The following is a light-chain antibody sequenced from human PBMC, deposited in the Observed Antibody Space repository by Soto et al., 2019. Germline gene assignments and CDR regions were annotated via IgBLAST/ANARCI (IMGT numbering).Light chain of an antibody. CDR1: IGAVTSDSY. J-gene: IGLJ2*01. V-gene: IGLV7-43*01. CDR3: LLYVGRSQI. CDR2: STS. Sequence: QTVVTQEPSLTVSPGGTVTLTCASSIGAVTSDSYPNWVQQKPGQAPRPMIYSTSNSHSWTPARFSGSLLGGKAALTLSGVQHEDEAEYYCLLYVGRSQIFGGGTKLTVL.